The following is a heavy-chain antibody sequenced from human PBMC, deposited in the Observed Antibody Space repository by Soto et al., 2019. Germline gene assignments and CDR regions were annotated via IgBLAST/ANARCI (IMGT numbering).Heavy chain of an antibody. V-gene: IGHV3-23*01. J-gene: IGHJ6*02. CDR2: ISGSGGSS. Sequence: GGSLRLSCAAAGFAFSTYAMTWVRQAPGKGLEWVSVISGSGGSSYYAASVKGRFTISRDNSKNTLFLQMNGLRAEDTAVYYCAKVTKRAAAGRYEYYKYGMDVWGQGTTVTVS. CDR3: AKVTKRAAAGRYEYYKYGMDV. CDR1: GFAFSTYA. D-gene: IGHD6-13*01.